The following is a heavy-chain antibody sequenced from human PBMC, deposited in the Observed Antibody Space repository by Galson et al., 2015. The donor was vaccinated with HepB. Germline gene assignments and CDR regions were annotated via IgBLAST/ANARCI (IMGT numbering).Heavy chain of an antibody. J-gene: IGHJ6*02. CDR3: AKEIRVSSPGYYYYGMDV. CDR1: GFTFSSYG. V-gene: IGHV3-30*18. Sequence: SLRLSCAASGFTFSSYGMHWVRQAPGKGLEWVAVISYDGSNKYYADSVKGRFTISRDNSKNTLYLQMNSLRAEDTAVYYCAKEIRVSSPGYYYYGMDVWGQGTTVTVSS. CDR2: ISYDGSNK. D-gene: IGHD6-13*01.